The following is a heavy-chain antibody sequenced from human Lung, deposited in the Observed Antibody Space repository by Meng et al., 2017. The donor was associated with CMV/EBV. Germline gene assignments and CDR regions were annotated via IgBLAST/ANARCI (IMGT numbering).Heavy chain of an antibody. CDR1: GFTFGDYA. Sequence: GGSLRLSCTASGFTFGDYAMSWVRKAPGKGQEWVGFIRSKAYGGTTEYAASVKGRFTISRDDSKSIAYLQMNSLKTEDTAVYYCTRLRYYDFWSGYRAPSYFDYWGQGTXVTVSS. CDR2: IRSKAYGGTT. V-gene: IGHV3-49*04. D-gene: IGHD3-3*01. J-gene: IGHJ4*02. CDR3: TRLRYYDFWSGYRAPSYFDY.